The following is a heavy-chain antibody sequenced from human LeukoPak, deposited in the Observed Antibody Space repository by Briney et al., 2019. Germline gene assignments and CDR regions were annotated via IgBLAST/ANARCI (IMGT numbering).Heavy chain of an antibody. CDR3: AKESLSEYFDN. J-gene: IGHJ4*02. Sequence: GGSLRLSCAASRISLSNYAMSWVRQAPGKGLEWVAAISGSGSSTYYADSVKGRFTISRDNSKNTLYLQMNSLRAEDTAVYYCAKESLSEYFDNWGQGTPVTVSS. V-gene: IGHV3-23*01. CDR1: RISLSNYA. D-gene: IGHD6-19*01. CDR2: ISGSGSST.